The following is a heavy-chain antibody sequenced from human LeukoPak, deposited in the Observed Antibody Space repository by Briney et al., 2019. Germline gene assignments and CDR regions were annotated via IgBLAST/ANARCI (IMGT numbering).Heavy chain of an antibody. CDR2: IIPIFGTA. CDR1: GGTFSSYV. V-gene: IGHV1-69*13. J-gene: IGHJ4*02. CDR3: ARDGAPYGALLHFDY. Sequence: SVKVSCKASGGTFSSYVGSWGRHAPGRRLEWMGAIIPIFGTANYAPKFQGRVTITADESTSTAYMELSSLRSENTAVYYCARDGAPYGALLHFDYWGQGTLVTVSS. D-gene: IGHD4-17*01.